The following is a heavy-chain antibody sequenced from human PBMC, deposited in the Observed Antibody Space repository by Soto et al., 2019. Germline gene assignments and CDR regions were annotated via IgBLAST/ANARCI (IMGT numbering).Heavy chain of an antibody. CDR3: ASGSGCYLRVDAFDS. Sequence: SETLSLTCTVSGGSVSSGSYYWSWIRQPPGKGLEWIGYIYYSGSTNYNPSLKSRVTISVDTSKNQFSLKLSSVTAADTAVYYCASGSGCYLRVDAFDSVGQGTMVTVSS. CDR1: GGSVSSGSYY. V-gene: IGHV4-61*01. D-gene: IGHD6-19*01. J-gene: IGHJ3*02. CDR2: IYYSGST.